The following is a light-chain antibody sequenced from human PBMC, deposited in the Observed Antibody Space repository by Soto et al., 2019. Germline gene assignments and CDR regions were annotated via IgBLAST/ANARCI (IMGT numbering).Light chain of an antibody. CDR2: GAF. CDR1: QSVSDNN. V-gene: IGKV3-20*01. J-gene: IGKJ3*01. Sequence: EIVLTQSPGTLSSSPGERAILSCRASQSVSDNNLAWYQQKPGQAPRLLMYGAFFRVTGVPDRFSGSASGVDFTLTISRLEPEDFAVYFCQQYGASPITFGPGTKVDT. CDR3: QQYGASPIT.